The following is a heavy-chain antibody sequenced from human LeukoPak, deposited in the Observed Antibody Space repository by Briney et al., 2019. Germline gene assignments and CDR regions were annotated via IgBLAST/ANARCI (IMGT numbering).Heavy chain of an antibody. V-gene: IGHV1-8*01. CDR2: MNPNSGNT. Sequence: ASVTVSCKASGYTFTSYDINWVRQATGQGLEWMGWMNPNSGNTGYAQKFQGRVTMTRNTSISTAYMELSSLRSEDTAVYYCARDRESGYCSSTSCYTGSGFDPWGQGTLVTVSS. CDR3: ARDRESGYCSSTSCYTGSGFDP. J-gene: IGHJ5*02. CDR1: GYTFTSYD. D-gene: IGHD2-2*02.